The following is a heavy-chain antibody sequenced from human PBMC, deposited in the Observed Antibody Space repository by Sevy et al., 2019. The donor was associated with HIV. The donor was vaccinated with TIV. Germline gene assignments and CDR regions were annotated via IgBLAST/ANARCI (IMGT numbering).Heavy chain of an antibody. CDR1: GFTFGDYA. CDR3: TRALATADTPEYYFDY. Sequence: GSLRLSCTSSGFTFGDYAMSWFRQAPGKGLEWVAFTRRNSHEPYGGTTEYAASVKGRFTISRDDSKSIAYLQMNSLKTEDTAVYYCTRALATADTPEYYFDYWGQGILVTVSS. CDR2: TRRNSHEPYGGTT. J-gene: IGHJ4*02. D-gene: IGHD5-12*01. V-gene: IGHV3-49*03.